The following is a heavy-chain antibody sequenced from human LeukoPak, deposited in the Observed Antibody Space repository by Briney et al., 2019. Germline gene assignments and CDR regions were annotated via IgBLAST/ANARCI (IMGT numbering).Heavy chain of an antibody. CDR1: GVSISSSSYY. J-gene: IGHJ5*02. V-gene: IGHV4-39*01. CDR3: ARKIVVVPAAGGWFDP. CDR2: IYCSGST. Sequence: SETPSLTCTVSGVSISSSSYYWGWIRQPPGKGLEWIGSIYCSGSTYYNPSLKSRVTISVDTSKNQFSLKLSSVTAADTAVYYCARKIVVVPAAGGWFDPWGQGTLVTVSS. D-gene: IGHD2-2*01.